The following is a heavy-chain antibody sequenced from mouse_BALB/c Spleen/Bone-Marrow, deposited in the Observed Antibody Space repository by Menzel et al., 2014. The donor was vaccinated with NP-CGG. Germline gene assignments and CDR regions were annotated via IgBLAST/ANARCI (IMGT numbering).Heavy chain of an antibody. V-gene: IGHV3-5*02. D-gene: IGHD2-14*01. CDR2: IYYSGTI. CDR3: ARAYYRYAMDY. J-gene: IGHJ4*01. CDR1: GISITTGNYR. Sequence: EVQLQQSGPGLVKPSQTVSLTCTVTGISITTGNYRWSWLRQFPGNKLEWKGFIYYSGTITYNPSLTSRTTITRDTSXNQFFLEMNSLTTEDTATYYCARAYYRYAMDYWGQGTSVTVSS.